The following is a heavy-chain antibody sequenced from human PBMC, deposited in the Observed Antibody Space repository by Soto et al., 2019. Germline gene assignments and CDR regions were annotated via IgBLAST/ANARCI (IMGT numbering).Heavy chain of an antibody. CDR3: ARDPRSGYDSSGYYYTGAFDI. CDR2: IYYSGST. J-gene: IGHJ3*02. CDR1: GGSISSGGYY. D-gene: IGHD3-22*01. Sequence: QVQLQESGPGLVKPSQILSLTCTVSGGSISSGGYYWSWIRQHPGKGLEWIGYIYYSGSTYYNPSLKRRVTISVDTSKNQFSLKLSSVTAADTAVYYCARDPRSGYDSSGYYYTGAFDIWGQGTMVTVPS. V-gene: IGHV4-31*03.